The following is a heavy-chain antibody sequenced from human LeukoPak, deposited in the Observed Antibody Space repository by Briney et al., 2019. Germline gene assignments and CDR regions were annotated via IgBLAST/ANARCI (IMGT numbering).Heavy chain of an antibody. CDR3: ARAPYCSGGSCYPLGYYFDY. D-gene: IGHD2-15*01. J-gene: IGHJ4*02. CDR2: IYYSGST. Sequence: SETLSLTCTVSGGSISGGGYYWSWIRQHPGKGLEWIGYIYYSGSTYYNPSLKSRVTLSVDTSKNQFSLKLSSATAADTAVYYCARAPYCSGGSCYPLGYYFDYWGQGTLVTVSS. CDR1: GGSISGGGYY. V-gene: IGHV4-31*03.